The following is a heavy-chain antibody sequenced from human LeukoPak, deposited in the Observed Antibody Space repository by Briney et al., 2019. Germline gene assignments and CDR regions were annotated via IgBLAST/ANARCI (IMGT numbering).Heavy chain of an antibody. CDR2: IYSGGST. CDR1: GFTVSNNY. Sequence: PGGSLRLSCAASGFTVSNNYMTWVRQAPGKGLEWVSVIYSGGSTYYADSVRGRFTISRDNSKNTLYLQMNSLRAEDTAVYYCAKDPPRGRWLQYTLSFGDYWGQGTLVTVSS. CDR3: AKDPPRGRWLQYTLSFGDY. J-gene: IGHJ4*02. D-gene: IGHD5-24*01. V-gene: IGHV3-53*01.